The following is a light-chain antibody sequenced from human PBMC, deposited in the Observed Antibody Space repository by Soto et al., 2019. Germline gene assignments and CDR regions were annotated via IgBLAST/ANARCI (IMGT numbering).Light chain of an antibody. Sequence: QSALTQPPSVSGSPGQSATTSCTGTSSDVGFINYVPWYQQYPGEAPKIMIYDVSKRPSGVPDRFSGSKSDNTASLTISGLQAEDEADYYCCSYAGSYTFVVGIGRKVTVL. CDR3: CSYAGSYTFV. V-gene: IGLV2-11*01. J-gene: IGLJ1*01. CDR1: SSDVGFINY. CDR2: DVS.